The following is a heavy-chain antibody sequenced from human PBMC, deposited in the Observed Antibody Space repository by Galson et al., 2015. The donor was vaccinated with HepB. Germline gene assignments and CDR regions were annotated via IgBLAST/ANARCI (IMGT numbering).Heavy chain of an antibody. V-gene: IGHV3-48*02. CDR3: ASGMTTETTRYYGMDV. CDR2: ITSSSSSI. Sequence: SLRLSCAGSGFTFSIYSMNWVRQAPGKGLEWVSYITSSSSSIYYADSVKGRFTISRDNAKNSLFLQMNSLRDEDTAVYYCASGMTTETTRYYGMDVWGQGTTVTVSS. J-gene: IGHJ6*02. CDR1: GFTFSIYS. D-gene: IGHD4-17*01.